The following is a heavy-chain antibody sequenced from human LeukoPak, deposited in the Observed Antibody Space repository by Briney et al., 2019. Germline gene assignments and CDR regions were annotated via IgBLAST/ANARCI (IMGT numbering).Heavy chain of an antibody. CDR3: AKDGKLTGYYYYYMDV. D-gene: IGHD3-9*01. Sequence: GGSLRLSCAASGFTFSRYAIHWVRQAPGHGLESLTVIWSDGSNKYYADSVKGRFTISRDNSNNMLYLQMNSLRAEDTAVYYCAKDGKLTGYYYYYMDVWGKGTTVTVSS. V-gene: IGHV3-33*06. CDR1: GFTFSRYA. CDR2: IWSDGSNK. J-gene: IGHJ6*03.